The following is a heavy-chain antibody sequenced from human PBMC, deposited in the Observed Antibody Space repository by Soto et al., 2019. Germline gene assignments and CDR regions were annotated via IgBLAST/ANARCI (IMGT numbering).Heavy chain of an antibody. CDR3: ARDTSGYCSGGSCYAGLEHYFDY. J-gene: IGHJ4*02. CDR2: ISYDGSNK. Sequence: GGSLRLSCAASGFTFSSYGMRWIRQAPGKGLEWVAVISYDGSNKYYADSVKGRFTISRDNSKNTLYLQMNSLRAEDTAVYYCARDTSGYCSGGSCYAGLEHYFDYWGQGTLVTV. D-gene: IGHD2-15*01. V-gene: IGHV3-30*19. CDR1: GFTFSSYG.